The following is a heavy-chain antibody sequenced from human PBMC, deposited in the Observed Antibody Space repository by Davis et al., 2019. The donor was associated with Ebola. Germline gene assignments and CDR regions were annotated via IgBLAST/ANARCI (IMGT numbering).Heavy chain of an antibody. D-gene: IGHD6-19*01. CDR3: ARGHESGGWYYYYGMDV. CDR1: GFTFSDYY. J-gene: IGHJ6*02. V-gene: IGHV3-11*04. Sequence: GESLKISCAASGFTFSDYYMSWIRQAPGKGLEWVSYISSSGSTIYYADSVKGRFTISRDNAKNSLYLQMNSLRAEDTAVYYCARGHESGGWYYYYGMDVWGQGTTVTVSS. CDR2: ISSSGSTI.